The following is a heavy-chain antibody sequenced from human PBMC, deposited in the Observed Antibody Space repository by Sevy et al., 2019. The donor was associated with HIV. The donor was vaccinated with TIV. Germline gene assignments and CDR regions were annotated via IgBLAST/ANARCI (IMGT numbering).Heavy chain of an antibody. CDR2: ISGSGGST. CDR3: AKPVGYYPDYFDY. CDR1: GFTFSSYA. J-gene: IGHJ4*02. D-gene: IGHD3-22*01. Sequence: RGSLRLSCAASGFTFSSYAMSWVRQAPGKGLEWVSAISGSGGSTYYADSVKGRFTISRDNSKNTLYLQMNSLRAEDTAVYYCAKPVGYYPDYFDYWGQGTLVTVSS. V-gene: IGHV3-23*01.